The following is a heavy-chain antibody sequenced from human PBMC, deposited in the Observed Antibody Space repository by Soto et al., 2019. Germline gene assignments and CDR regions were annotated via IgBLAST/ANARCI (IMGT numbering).Heavy chain of an antibody. CDR1: GYTFTSYG. CDR2: ISAYSGNT. V-gene: IGHV1-18*01. J-gene: IGHJ4*02. Sequence: QVQLVQSRAEVKKPGASVKVSCKASGYTFTSYGINWVRQAPGQGLQWMGWISAYSGNTNYAQNLQGRVTMTTDTSXNTAYMELRSLRSDDTAVYYCARDHPGFAVADANYWGQGTLVTVSS. D-gene: IGHD6-19*01. CDR3: ARDHPGFAVADANY.